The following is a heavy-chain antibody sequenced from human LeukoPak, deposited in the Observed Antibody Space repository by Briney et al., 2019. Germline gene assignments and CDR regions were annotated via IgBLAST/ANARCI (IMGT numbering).Heavy chain of an antibody. J-gene: IGHJ5*02. Sequence: GGSLRLSCAASGFTFSSYAMSWVRQAPGKGLEWVSALSTTGGSTYYADSVKGRFTISRDNAKNTVYLQMNSLRGEDTAVYYCTRDRYGFAPWGQGTLVTVSS. V-gene: IGHV3-23*01. D-gene: IGHD1-14*01. CDR3: TRDRYGFAP. CDR1: GFTFSSYA. CDR2: LSTTGGST.